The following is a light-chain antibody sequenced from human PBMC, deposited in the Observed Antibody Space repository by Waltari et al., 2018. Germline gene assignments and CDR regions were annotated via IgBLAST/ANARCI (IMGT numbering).Light chain of an antibody. V-gene: IGLV2-23*02. CDR1: SSDVGTYNL. Sequence: QSALTQPASVSGSPGQSITISCTGTSSDVGTYNLVSWYQQHPGKAPKFMIYEVRKRPSGVSNRFSGSKSGNTASLTISGLQAEDEAAYYCCSYAGSSTWVFGGGTKLTVL. CDR3: CSYAGSSTWV. CDR2: EVR. J-gene: IGLJ3*02.